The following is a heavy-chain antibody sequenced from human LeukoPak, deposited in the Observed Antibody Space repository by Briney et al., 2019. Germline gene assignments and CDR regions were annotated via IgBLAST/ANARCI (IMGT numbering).Heavy chain of an antibody. Sequence: SETLSLTCAVYGGSFSGYYWSWIRQPPGKGLEWIGEIDHSGSTNYNPSLKSRVTISVDTSKNQFSLKLSSVTAADTAVYYCARENIVVVPAATDYWGQGTLVTVSS. CDR2: IDHSGST. CDR1: GGSFSGYY. D-gene: IGHD2-2*01. J-gene: IGHJ4*02. CDR3: ARENIVVVPAATDY. V-gene: IGHV4-34*01.